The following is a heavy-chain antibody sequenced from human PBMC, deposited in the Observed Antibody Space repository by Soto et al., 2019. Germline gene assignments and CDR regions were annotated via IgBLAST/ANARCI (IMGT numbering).Heavy chain of an antibody. D-gene: IGHD4-17*01. CDR2: IYYSGST. CDR1: GGSISSSTYY. Sequence: QLQLQESGPGLVKPSETLSLTCTVSGGSISSSTYYWGWIRQPPGKGLEWIGSIYYSGSTYYNPSLKSRVTTSVDTSKNQFSLTLRSGSAADTAVDSCASSYRDYVSYWCQGTLVTVSS. V-gene: IGHV4-39*01. J-gene: IGHJ4*02. CDR3: ASSYRDYVSY.